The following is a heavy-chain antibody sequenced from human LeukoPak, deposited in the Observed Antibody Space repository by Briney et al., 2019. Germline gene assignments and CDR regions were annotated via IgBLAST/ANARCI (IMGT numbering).Heavy chain of an antibody. Sequence: SVKVSCKASGGTFSSYAISWVRQPPGQGLEWMGGIIPIFGTANYAQKFQGRVTITADESTSTAYMELSSLRSEDTAVYYCARGSYVEYGLYYYYYMDVWGKGTTVTVSS. CDR3: ARGSYVEYGLYYYYYMDV. CDR1: GGTFSSYA. CDR2: IIPIFGTA. J-gene: IGHJ6*03. V-gene: IGHV1-69*13. D-gene: IGHD2-2*01.